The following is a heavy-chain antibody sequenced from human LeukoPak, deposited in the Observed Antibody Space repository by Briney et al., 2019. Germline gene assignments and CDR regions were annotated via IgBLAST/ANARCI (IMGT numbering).Heavy chain of an antibody. CDR1: GFTFSSYS. CDR2: IRQDGSRK. D-gene: IGHD2-21*02. CDR3: ARDSNFHSDYYYDVFDI. J-gene: IGHJ3*02. V-gene: IGHV3-7*01. Sequence: GGSLRLSCAASGFTFSSYSMTWVRQSPGKGLEWVANIRQDGSRKYYVDSVMGRFTISRDNAKNSLYLQMDSLRAEDTATYYCARDSNFHSDYYYDVFDIWGQGTVVTVSS.